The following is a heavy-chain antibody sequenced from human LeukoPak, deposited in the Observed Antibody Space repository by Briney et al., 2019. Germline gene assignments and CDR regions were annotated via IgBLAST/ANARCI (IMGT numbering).Heavy chain of an antibody. CDR3: ARPVDTAMADAFDI. CDR2: IIPIFGTA. J-gene: IGHJ3*02. V-gene: IGHV1-69*13. CDR1: GGTFSSYA. Sequence: SVKVSCKASGGTFSSYAISWVRQAPGQGLEWMGGIIPIFGTANYAQKFQGRVTITADESTSTAYMELSSLRSEDTAVYYCARPVDTAMADAFDIRGQGTMVAVSS. D-gene: IGHD5-18*01.